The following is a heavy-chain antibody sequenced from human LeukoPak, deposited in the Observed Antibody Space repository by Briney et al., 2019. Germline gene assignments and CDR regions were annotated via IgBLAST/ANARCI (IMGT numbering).Heavy chain of an antibody. CDR3: AKYVSGYVPTDY. Sequence: GGSLRPSCAASGFIFSSYAMSWVRQAPGKGLEWVAAISGSGGSTYYGDSVKGRFTISRDNSRNTLYLQVNSLRAEDTAVYYCAKYVSGYVPTDYWGQGTLVTVSS. V-gene: IGHV3-23*01. CDR1: GFIFSSYA. D-gene: IGHD5-12*01. J-gene: IGHJ4*02. CDR2: ISGSGGST.